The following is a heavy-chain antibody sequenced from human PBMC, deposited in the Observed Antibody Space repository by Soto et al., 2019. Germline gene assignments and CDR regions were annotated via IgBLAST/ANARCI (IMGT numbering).Heavy chain of an antibody. CDR2: XKSXTDGGTT. D-gene: IGHD2-2*01. CDR1: GFTFSNAW. CDR3: TTGRRNCSSTSCYFLDWFDP. J-gene: IGHJ5*02. V-gene: IGHV3-15*01. Sequence: EVQLVESGGXXVKPGGSLRLSCAASGFTFSNAWMSWVRQAPGKGLEWVXXXKSXTDGGTTDYAAPVKGRFTISRDDSKNTLYLQMNSLKTEDTAVYYCTTGRRNCSSTSCYFLDWFDPWGQGTLVTVSS.